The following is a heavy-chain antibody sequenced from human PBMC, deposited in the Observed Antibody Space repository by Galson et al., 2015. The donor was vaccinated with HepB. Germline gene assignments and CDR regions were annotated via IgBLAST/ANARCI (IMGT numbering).Heavy chain of an antibody. CDR1: GFTFSNAW. Sequence: SLRLSCAASGFTFSNAWMIWVRQAPGKGLEWVGRIKSKTDGGTIDYAVNVKGSITISRDDSTNTLNLKMNSLNTEDTGVYYCTTYFGYSSSWIVNYQNYGMDVWGQGTTVTVSS. CDR3: TTYFGYSSSWIVNYQNYGMDV. D-gene: IGHD6-13*01. CDR2: IKSKTDGGTI. J-gene: IGHJ6*02. V-gene: IGHV3-15*01.